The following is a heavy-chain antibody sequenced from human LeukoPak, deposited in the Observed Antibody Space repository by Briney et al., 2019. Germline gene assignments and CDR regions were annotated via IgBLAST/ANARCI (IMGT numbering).Heavy chain of an antibody. Sequence: GESLKISCYGSGYIFTNYWISWVRQMPGKGLEWMERINPSNSYSQYNPSFQGRVTSSVDKSIATVYLQWTTLRASDTAIYYCARGGWLDDYWGQGTLVTVSS. CDR1: GYIFTNYW. J-gene: IGHJ4*02. V-gene: IGHV5-10-1*01. CDR2: INPSNSYS. D-gene: IGHD6-19*01. CDR3: ARGGWLDDY.